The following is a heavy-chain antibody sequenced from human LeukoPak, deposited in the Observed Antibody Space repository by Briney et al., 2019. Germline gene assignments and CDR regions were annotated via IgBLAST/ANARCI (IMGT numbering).Heavy chain of an antibody. CDR3: ARARHIVVVTAKFDY. CDR2: ISHSGST. V-gene: IGHV4-34*01. J-gene: IGHJ4*02. D-gene: IGHD2-21*02. Sequence: KPSETLSLTCAVYGGSFSGYYWSWIRQPPGKGLEWIGEISHSGSTNYNPSLKSRVTISVDTSKNQFSLKLSSVTAADTAVYYCARARHIVVVTAKFDYWGQGTLVTVSS. CDR1: GGSFSGYY.